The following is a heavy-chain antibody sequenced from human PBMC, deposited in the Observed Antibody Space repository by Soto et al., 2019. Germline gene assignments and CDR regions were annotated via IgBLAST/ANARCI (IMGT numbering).Heavy chain of an antibody. CDR3: AGGGSIVVATRRLMDV. Sequence: QVQLQESGPGLVKPSETLSLTCTVSGASISSHYWSWIRQAPGKGLEWIANINYNGNTNYSPSLKSRVTISVDTSKNQSSLTVISVTAADTAVYSCAGGGSIVVATRRLMDVWGRGTTVTVSS. J-gene: IGHJ6*03. D-gene: IGHD3-22*01. V-gene: IGHV4-59*08. CDR2: INYNGNT. CDR1: GASISSHY.